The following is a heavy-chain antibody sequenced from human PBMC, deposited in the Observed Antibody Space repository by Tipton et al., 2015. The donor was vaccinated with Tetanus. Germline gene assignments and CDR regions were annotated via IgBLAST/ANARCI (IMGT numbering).Heavy chain of an antibody. J-gene: IGHJ4*02. CDR3: ARDQARGSRGWNYFDY. D-gene: IGHD1-26*01. V-gene: IGHV4-31*02. CDR1: GASIGSRGYY. Sequence: LRLSCTVSGASIGSRGYYWSWIRQHPGKGLEWIGDIYNSGSTYYNPSLKSRVTILVDTPKNQFSLKLKSVTAGDTAVYYCARDQARGSRGWNYFDYRGQGSLVPVSS. CDR2: IYNSGST.